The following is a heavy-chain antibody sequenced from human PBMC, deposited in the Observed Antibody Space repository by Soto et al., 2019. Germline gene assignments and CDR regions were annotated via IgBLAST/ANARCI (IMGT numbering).Heavy chain of an antibody. Sequence: SETLSLTCTVSGGSISSSSYYWGWIRQPPGKGLEWIGSIYYSGSTYYNPSLKSRVTISVDTSKNQFSLKLSSVTAADTAVYYCARHGGDKARYDILTGYYNPGYYFDYWGQGTLVTVSS. CDR1: GGSISSSSYY. J-gene: IGHJ4*02. CDR3: ARHGGDKARYDILTGYYNPGYYFDY. D-gene: IGHD3-9*01. V-gene: IGHV4-39*01. CDR2: IYYSGST.